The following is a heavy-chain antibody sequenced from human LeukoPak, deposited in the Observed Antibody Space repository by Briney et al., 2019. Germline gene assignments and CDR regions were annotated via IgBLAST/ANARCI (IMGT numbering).Heavy chain of an antibody. J-gene: IGHJ6*03. D-gene: IGHD2-2*01. CDR2: IWYDGSNK. CDR3: AKDGVVVPAANYYYYYYMDV. CDR1: GFTFSSYG. V-gene: IGHV3-33*06. Sequence: GRSLRLSCAASGFTFSSYGMHWVRQAPGKGLEWVAVIWYDGSNKYYAESVKGGFTISRDNSKNTLYLQMTSLRAEDTAVYYCAKDGVVVPAANYYYYYYMDVWGKGTTVTVSS.